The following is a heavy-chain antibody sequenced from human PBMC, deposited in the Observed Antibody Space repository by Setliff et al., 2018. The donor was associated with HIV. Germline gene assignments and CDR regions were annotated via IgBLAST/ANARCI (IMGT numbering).Heavy chain of an antibody. V-gene: IGHV1-46*01. J-gene: IGHJ4*02. CDR1: GYTFTSCF. Sequence: ASVKVFCKASGYTFTSCFMHWVRQAPGQGLEYMGIINPSDGTTDYTQKFQDRVTMTSDTSTSTVYMELRSLRSEDTAIYYCVKEYHTAATDTRVANYFDYWGQGTLVTVSS. CDR3: VKEYHTAATDTRVANYFDY. CDR2: INPSDGTT. D-gene: IGHD6-13*01.